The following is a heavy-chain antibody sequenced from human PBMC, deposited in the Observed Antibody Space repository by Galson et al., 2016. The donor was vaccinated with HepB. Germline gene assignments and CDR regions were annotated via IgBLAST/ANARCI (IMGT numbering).Heavy chain of an antibody. CDR2: IRGSGTGT. CDR3: AKISLVGCNSGWVGSFDS. CDR1: GFSISIYS. V-gene: IGHV3-23*01. J-gene: IGHJ3*02. Sequence: SLRLSCAASGFSISIYSMNWVRQAPGKGLEWVSAIRGSGTGTSYTDSVKGRFTISRDNSKNTLYLQMNSLRAEDAAVYYCAKISLVGCNSGWVGSFDSWGRGTMVTVSS. D-gene: IGHD6-19*01.